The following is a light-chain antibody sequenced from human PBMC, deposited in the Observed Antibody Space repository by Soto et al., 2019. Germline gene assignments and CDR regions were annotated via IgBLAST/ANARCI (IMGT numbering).Light chain of an antibody. CDR3: QQYAKSPLT. J-gene: IGKJ4*01. V-gene: IGKV3-20*01. Sequence: EIVLTQSPGTLSLSPGERATLACRASQTVSSMFLAWYQQKPGQAPRLLIYGALSRATGIPDRFSGSGSGTDFTLTISRLEPEDCALYYCQQYAKSPLTFGGGTQVEIK. CDR2: GAL. CDR1: QTVSSMF.